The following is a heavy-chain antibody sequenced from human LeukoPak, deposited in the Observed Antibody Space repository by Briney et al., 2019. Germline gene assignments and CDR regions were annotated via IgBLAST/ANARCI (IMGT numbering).Heavy chain of an antibody. CDR2: ISSSGANA. D-gene: IGHD1-26*01. CDR3: AKDMELAS. Sequence: LSLTCAASGFTFRDAAMTWVRQAPGKGLEWVSLISSSGANAYYADSVKGRFTISRDNSKNTLYLQMNNLRGEDTAEYYCAKDMELASWGQGTLVTDSS. J-gene: IGHJ5*02. V-gene: IGHV3-23*01. CDR1: GFTFRDAA.